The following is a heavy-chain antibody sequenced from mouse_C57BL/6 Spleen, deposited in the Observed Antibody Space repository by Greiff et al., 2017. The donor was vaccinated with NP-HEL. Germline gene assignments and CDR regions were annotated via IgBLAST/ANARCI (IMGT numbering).Heavy chain of an antibody. Sequence: QVQLQQPGAELVKPGASVKLSCKASGYTFTSYWMQWVKQRPGQGLEWIGEIDPSDSYTNYKQKFKGKATLTVDTSSSTAYMQRSSLTSEDSAVYYCARRIGHYYGSSLDYWGQGTTLTVSS. D-gene: IGHD1-1*01. J-gene: IGHJ2*01. V-gene: IGHV1-50*01. CDR3: ARRIGHYYGSSLDY. CDR2: IDPSDSYT. CDR1: GYTFTSYW.